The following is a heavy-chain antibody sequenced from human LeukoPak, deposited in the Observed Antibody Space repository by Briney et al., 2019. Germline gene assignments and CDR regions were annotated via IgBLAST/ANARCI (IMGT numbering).Heavy chain of an antibody. CDR1: GFPFSSYA. D-gene: IGHD2-15*01. Sequence: GGTPRLSCSASGFPFSSYAMHRVRQAPGKGLEYVSAISDSGGSTYYADSVKGRFTISRDNSKNTLYLQMSSLRAEDTAVYFCVRGYSFGPYGMDVWGQGTLVTVSS. CDR2: ISDSGGST. J-gene: IGHJ6*02. CDR3: VRGYSFGPYGMDV. V-gene: IGHV3-64D*09.